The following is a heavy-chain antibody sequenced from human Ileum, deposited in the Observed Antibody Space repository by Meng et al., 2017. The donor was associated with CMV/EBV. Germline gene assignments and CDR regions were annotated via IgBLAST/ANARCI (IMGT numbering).Heavy chain of an antibody. CDR3: AREGGGWYFDS. J-gene: IGHJ4*02. CDR2: IYYSAST. Sequence: QVQLQDAGPGLLKSSQTLSLTCTVSVDSLSNGDYYWSWIRQPPGKGPEWIGYIYYSASTLYNPSLKSPVTISLDKSKNQFSLRLRSVTAADTAVYFCAREGGGWYFDSWGQGTLVTVSS. V-gene: IGHV4-30-4*01. CDR1: VDSLSNGDYY. D-gene: IGHD6-19*01.